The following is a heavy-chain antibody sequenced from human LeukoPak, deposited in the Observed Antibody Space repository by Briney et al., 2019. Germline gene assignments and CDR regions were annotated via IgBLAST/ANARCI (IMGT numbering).Heavy chain of an antibody. J-gene: IGHJ3*02. V-gene: IGHV3-21*04. D-gene: IGHD3-10*01. Sequence: KSGGSLRLSCAASGFTFSSYSMNWVRQAPGKGLEWVSSISSSSSYIYYADSVKGRFTISRDNSKNTLYLQMNSLRAEDTAVYYCARGEYYGSGSYSDDAFDIWGQGTMVTVSS. CDR2: ISSSSSYI. CDR3: ARGEYYGSGSYSDDAFDI. CDR1: GFTFSSYS.